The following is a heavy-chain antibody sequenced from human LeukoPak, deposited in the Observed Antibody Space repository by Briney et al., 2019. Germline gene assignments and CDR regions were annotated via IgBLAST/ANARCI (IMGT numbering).Heavy chain of an antibody. J-gene: IGHJ4*02. D-gene: IGHD3-10*01. Sequence: RASVKVSCKASGYTFTSYGISWVRQAPGQGLEWMGWISAYNGNTNYAQKLQGRVTMTTDTSTSTAYMELRSLRSDDTAVYYCARDLFYSVSGTYYNVGRVFNYWGQGTLVTVSS. V-gene: IGHV1-18*01. CDR1: GYTFTSYG. CDR2: ISAYNGNT. CDR3: ARDLFYSVSGTYYNVGRVFNY.